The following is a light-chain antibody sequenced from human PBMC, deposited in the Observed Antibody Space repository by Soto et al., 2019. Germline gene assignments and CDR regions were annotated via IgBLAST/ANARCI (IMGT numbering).Light chain of an antibody. CDR3: HHFGSLPET. Sequence: EVVLTQSPGTLSLSPGARATLSCRASQSVDSSYLAWYQQKPGRAPMLPLYSASSRATGIPDRFSGSGSGTDFTLTISRLEPEDFAVYYCHHFGSLPETFGQGTNVE. CDR2: SAS. CDR1: QSVDSSY. J-gene: IGKJ1*01. V-gene: IGKV3-20*01.